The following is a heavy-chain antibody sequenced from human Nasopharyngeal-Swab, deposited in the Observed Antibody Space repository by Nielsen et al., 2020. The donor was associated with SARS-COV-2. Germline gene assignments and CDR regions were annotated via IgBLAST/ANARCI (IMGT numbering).Heavy chain of an antibody. CDR1: GDSVSSTSTG. CDR3: ARGYLKSGMDV. V-gene: IGHV6-1*01. D-gene: IGHD1-1*01. Sequence: SETLSPTCAISGDSVSSTSTGWNWIRQSPSRGLEWLGRTYYGSKRYTDYAVSVKSRITINADTSKNQFSLQLNSVNPEDTAVYYCARGYLKSGMDVWGQGTTVTVSS. CDR2: TYYGSKRYT. J-gene: IGHJ6*02.